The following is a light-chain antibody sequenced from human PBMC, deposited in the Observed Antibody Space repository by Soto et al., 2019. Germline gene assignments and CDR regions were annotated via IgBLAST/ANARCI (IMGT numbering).Light chain of an antibody. V-gene: IGLV2-14*01. CDR2: DVS. J-gene: IGLJ3*02. CDR3: SSYTTATTRV. CDR1: SRDVGAYNY. Sequence: QSALTQPASVSGSPGQSITISFTGTSRDVGAYNYVSWYQQHPGKAPKRIIFDVSNRPSGVSNRFSGSKSGNTASLTISGRQAEYEADYYCSSYTTATTRVFGGGTKVTVL.